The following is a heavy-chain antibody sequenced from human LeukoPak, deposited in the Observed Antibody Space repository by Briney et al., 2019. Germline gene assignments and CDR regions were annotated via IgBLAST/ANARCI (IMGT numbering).Heavy chain of an antibody. CDR3: VRGRSSGWYIY. D-gene: IGHD6-19*01. CDR2: IYYSGST. Sequence: SETLSLTCTVSGGSISSYYWSWIRQPPGKGLEWIGYIYYSGSTNYNPSLKSRVTISVDTSKNQFSLKLSSVTAADTAVYYFVRGRSSGWYIYWGQGTLVTVSS. CDR1: GGSISSYY. J-gene: IGHJ4*02. V-gene: IGHV4-59*01.